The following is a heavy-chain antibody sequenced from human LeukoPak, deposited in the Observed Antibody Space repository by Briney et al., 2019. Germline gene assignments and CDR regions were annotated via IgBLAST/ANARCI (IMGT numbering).Heavy chain of an antibody. CDR1: GFTFSSYS. CDR2: ISSSSSYI. CDR3: AKPLTRIVGATFDY. V-gene: IGHV3-21*04. J-gene: IGHJ4*02. D-gene: IGHD1-26*01. Sequence: GGSLRLSCAASGFTFSSYSMNWVRQAPGKGLEWVSSISSSSSYIYYADSVKGRFTISRDNAKNTLYLQMNSLRAEDTAVYYCAKPLTRIVGATFDYWGQGTLVTVSS.